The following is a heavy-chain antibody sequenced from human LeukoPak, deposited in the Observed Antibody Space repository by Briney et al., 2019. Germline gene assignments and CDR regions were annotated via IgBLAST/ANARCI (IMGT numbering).Heavy chain of an antibody. CDR2: ISAYSGNT. Sequence: ASVKVSCKASGYTFTSYGISWVRQAPGQGLEWMGWISAYSGNTNYAQKLQGRVTMTTDTSTSIAYMELRSLRSDDTAVYYCAREMATISPTGYWGQGTLVTVSS. J-gene: IGHJ4*02. D-gene: IGHD5-24*01. CDR3: AREMATISPTGY. V-gene: IGHV1-18*01. CDR1: GYTFTSYG.